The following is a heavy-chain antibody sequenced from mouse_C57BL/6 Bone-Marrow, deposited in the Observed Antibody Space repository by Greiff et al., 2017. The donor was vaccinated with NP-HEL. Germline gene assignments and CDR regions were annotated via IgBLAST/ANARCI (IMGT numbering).Heavy chain of an antibody. CDR2: INPNNGGT. J-gene: IGHJ2*01. D-gene: IGHD2-4*01. V-gene: IGHV1-22*01. CDR3: ARSPYYDIFDY. Sequence: VQLKESGPELVKPGASVKMSCKASGYTFTDYNMHWVKQSHGKSLEWIGYINPNNGGTSYNQKFKGKATLTVNKSSSTAYMELRSLTSEDSAVYYCARSPYYDIFDYWGQGTTLTVSS. CDR1: GYTFTDYN.